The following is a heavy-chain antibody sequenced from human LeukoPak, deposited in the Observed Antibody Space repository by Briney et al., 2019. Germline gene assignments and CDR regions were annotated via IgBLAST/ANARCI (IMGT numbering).Heavy chain of an antibody. CDR1: GGSISSGSYY. V-gene: IGHV4-61*02. CDR3: AREGPMVRGPYDY. CDR2: IYTSGST. D-gene: IGHD3-10*01. Sequence: PSETLSLTCTVSGGSISSGSYYWSWIRQPAGKGLEWIGRIYTSGSTNYNPSLKSRVTISVDTSKNQFSLKLSSVTVAGTAVYYCAREGPMVRGPYDYWGQGTLVTVSS. J-gene: IGHJ4*02.